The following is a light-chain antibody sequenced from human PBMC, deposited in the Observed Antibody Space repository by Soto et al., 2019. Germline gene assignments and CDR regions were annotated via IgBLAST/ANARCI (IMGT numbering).Light chain of an antibody. CDR2: DAS. J-gene: IGKJ4*02. CDR1: QSVSSY. CDR3: QQRSNSPPLT. V-gene: IGKV3-11*01. Sequence: EIVLTQSPATLSLSPGERATLSCRASQSVSSYVAWYQQKPGQAPRLLIYDASNRATGIPARFSGSGPGTAFALPISSLQPDAFAVYYCQQRSNSPPLTFGGGTKVEIK.